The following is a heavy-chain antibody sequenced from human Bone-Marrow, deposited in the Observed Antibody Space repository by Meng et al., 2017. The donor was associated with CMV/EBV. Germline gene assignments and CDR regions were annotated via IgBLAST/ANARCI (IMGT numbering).Heavy chain of an antibody. CDR3: ARGHCSGGSCYPMDP. V-gene: IGHV4-59*02. CDR1: GGSVRSDY. CDR2: VHQTRSS. D-gene: IGHD2-15*01. Sequence: SETLSLTCTVSGGSVRSDYWSWIRQPPGKGVEWIGYVHQTRSSNYKPSLKDRVIISGDKSRNQFYLNLRSVTSADTAVYYCARGHCSGGSCYPMDPWGQGTLVTVSS. J-gene: IGHJ5*02.